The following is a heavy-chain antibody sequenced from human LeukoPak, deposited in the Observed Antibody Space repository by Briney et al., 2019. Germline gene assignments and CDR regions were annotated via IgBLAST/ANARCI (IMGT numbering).Heavy chain of an antibody. V-gene: IGHV3-30*18. CDR3: AKDQHLFGELPFDY. Sequence: GGSLRLSCAASGFTFSSYGMHWVRQAPGKGLEWVAVISYDGSNKYYADSVKGRFTISRDNSKNTLYLQMNSLRAEDTAVYYCAKDQHLFGELPFDYWGQGTLVTVSS. CDR1: GFTFSSYG. J-gene: IGHJ4*02. D-gene: IGHD3-10*01. CDR2: ISYDGSNK.